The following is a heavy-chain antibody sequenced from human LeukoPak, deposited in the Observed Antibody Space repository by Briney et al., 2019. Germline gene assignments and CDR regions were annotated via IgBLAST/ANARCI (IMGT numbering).Heavy chain of an antibody. D-gene: IGHD6-13*01. CDR3: AREDSSSWYEDTYYYYGMDV. Sequence: PGGSLRPSCAASGFTFSSYAMNWVRQAPGKGLEWVAVIWYDGSNKYYADSVKGRFTISRDNSKNTLYLQMNSLRAEDTAVYYCAREDSSSWYEDTYYYYGMDVWGQGTTVTVSS. J-gene: IGHJ6*02. V-gene: IGHV3-33*08. CDR2: IWYDGSNK. CDR1: GFTFSSYA.